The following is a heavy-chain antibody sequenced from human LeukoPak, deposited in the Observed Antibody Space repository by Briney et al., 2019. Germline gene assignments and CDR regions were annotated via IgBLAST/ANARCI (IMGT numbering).Heavy chain of an antibody. V-gene: IGHV3-48*01. Sequence: GGSLRLSCAASGFTFSSYNMNWVRQAPGKGLEWISYISSTSSTIYYADSVKGRFTIPRDNAKNSLYLQMNSLRAEDTAVYFCARDYYNISGYYSGQNWGQGTLVTVSS. CDR2: ISSTSSTI. J-gene: IGHJ4*02. CDR1: GFTFSSYN. CDR3: ARDYYNISGYYSGQN. D-gene: IGHD3-22*01.